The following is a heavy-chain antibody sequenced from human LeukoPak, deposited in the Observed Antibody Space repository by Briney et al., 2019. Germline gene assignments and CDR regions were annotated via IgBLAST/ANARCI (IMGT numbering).Heavy chain of an antibody. Sequence: PGGSLRLSCAASGFTVFSNYMSWVRQAPGKGLEWVSVIYSGGSTYYADSVKGRFSISRDISKNTLYLQMNSLRAEDTAVYYCAGEGRYDAFDIWGQGTMVTVSS. CDR1: GFTVFSNY. CDR2: IYSGGST. V-gene: IGHV3-66*01. D-gene: IGHD3-10*01. CDR3: AGEGRYDAFDI. J-gene: IGHJ3*02.